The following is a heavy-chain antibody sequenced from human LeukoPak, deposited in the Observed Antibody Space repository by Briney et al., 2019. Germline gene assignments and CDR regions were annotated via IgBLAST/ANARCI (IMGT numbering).Heavy chain of an antibody. J-gene: IGHJ4*02. CDR1: VGTFSSYA. CDR3: AREGEDVEMAN. V-gene: IGHV1-69*04. Sequence: GASVKVSCKACVGTFSSYAISWVRQAPAQGLEWMGRIIPIFGIANYAQKFQGRVTITADKSTSTVYMELSSLRSEDTAVYYCAREGEDVEMANWGQGTLVTVSS. D-gene: IGHD5-24*01. CDR2: IIPIFGIA.